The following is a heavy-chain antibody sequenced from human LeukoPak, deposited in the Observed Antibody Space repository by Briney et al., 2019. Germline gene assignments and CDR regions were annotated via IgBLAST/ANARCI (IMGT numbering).Heavy chain of an antibody. D-gene: IGHD5-18*01. J-gene: IGHJ4*02. CDR2: ISGNGGST. V-gene: IGHV3-23*01. Sequence: GGSLRLSCAASGFTFSSYALSWVRQAPGRGLEWVSDISGNGGSTYYADSVNGRFTISRDNSKNTVYLQMNSLRVEDTAVYYCAKNTGQTSEYSYGFDYWGQGTLVTVSS. CDR3: AKNTGQTSEYSYGFDY. CDR1: GFTFSSYA.